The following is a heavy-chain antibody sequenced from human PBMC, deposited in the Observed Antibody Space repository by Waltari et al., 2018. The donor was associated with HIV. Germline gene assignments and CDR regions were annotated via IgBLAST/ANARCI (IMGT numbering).Heavy chain of an antibody. CDR1: GFTFGDYA. D-gene: IGHD4-17*01. CDR3: TRDDYGVLDY. V-gene: IGHV3-49*04. Sequence: EVQLVESGGGLVQPGRSLRLSCTASGFTFGDYAMSWVRQAPGKGLERVGFNRSKAYGGRTEDAASVKGRFTISRDDSKSIAYLQMSSLKTEDTAVYYCTRDDYGVLDYWGQGTLVNVSS. CDR2: NRSKAYGGRT. J-gene: IGHJ4*02.